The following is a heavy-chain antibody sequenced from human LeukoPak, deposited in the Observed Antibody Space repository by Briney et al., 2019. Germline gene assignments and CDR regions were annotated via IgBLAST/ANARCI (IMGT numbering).Heavy chain of an antibody. CDR2: INSDGSST. D-gene: IGHD6-19*01. Sequence: GGSLRLSCAASGFTFSSYWMHWVRQAPGKGLVWVSRINSDGSSTSYADSVKGRFTISRDNAKNTLYLQMNSLRAEDTAVYYCAKSKYTYSSGWYYFDYWGQGTLVTVSS. V-gene: IGHV3-74*01. J-gene: IGHJ4*02. CDR3: AKSKYTYSSGWYYFDY. CDR1: GFTFSSYW.